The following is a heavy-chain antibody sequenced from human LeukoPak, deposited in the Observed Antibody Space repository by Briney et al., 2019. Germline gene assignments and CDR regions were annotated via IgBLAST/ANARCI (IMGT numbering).Heavy chain of an antibody. V-gene: IGHV1-46*01. Sequence: GASVKVSCKASGYSFTRYHMHWVRQAPGQGLEWMGIINPGGGRTTYAQNFQGRVTMTTDTSTSTLYMELSSLRSEDTAVYYCARDLETGTTRLSYYYGMDVWGQGTTVTVSS. CDR1: GYSFTRYH. CDR3: ARDLETGTTRLSYYYGMDV. D-gene: IGHD1-1*01. CDR2: INPGGGRT. J-gene: IGHJ6*02.